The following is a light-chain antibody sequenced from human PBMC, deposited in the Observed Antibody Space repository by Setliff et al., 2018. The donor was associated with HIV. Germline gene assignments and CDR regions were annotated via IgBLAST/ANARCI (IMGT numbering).Light chain of an antibody. CDR2: YDS. CDR3: QVWDSSSDHHV. CDR1: NIDSKS. J-gene: IGLJ1*01. V-gene: IGLV3-21*04. Sequence: SYELTQPPSVSVAPGKTARITCGGDNIDSKSVHWYQQKPGQAPVLVIYYDSDRPSGIPERFSGSNSGNTATLTISRVEAGDEADYYCQVWDSSSDHHVFGNGTKVTVL.